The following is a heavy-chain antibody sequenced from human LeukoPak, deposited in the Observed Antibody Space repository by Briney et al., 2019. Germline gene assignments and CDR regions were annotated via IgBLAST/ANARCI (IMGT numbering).Heavy chain of an antibody. CDR1: GYTFTSYD. J-gene: IGHJ6*03. Sequence: GASVTVSCKASGYTFTSYDINWVRQAPGQGLEWMGWMNPNSGNTGYAQKFQGRVTMTRNTSISTAYMELSSLRSEDTAVYYCARAEKTAGRLNYYYYYMDVWGKGTTVTVSS. D-gene: IGHD3-10*01. CDR3: ARAEKTAGRLNYYYYYMDV. V-gene: IGHV1-8*01. CDR2: MNPNSGNT.